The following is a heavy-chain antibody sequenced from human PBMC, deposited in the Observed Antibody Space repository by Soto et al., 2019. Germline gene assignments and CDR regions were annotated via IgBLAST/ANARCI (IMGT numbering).Heavy chain of an antibody. V-gene: IGHV3-30*18. Sequence: GGSLRLSCAASGFTFSSYGMHWVRQAPGKGLEWVAVISYDGSNKYYADSVKGRFTISRDNSKNTLYLQMNSLRAEDTAVYYCAKSGRSGTLVYWGQGTLVTVSS. CDR2: ISYDGSNK. CDR3: AKSGRSGTLVY. J-gene: IGHJ4*02. D-gene: IGHD1-7*01. CDR1: GFTFSSYG.